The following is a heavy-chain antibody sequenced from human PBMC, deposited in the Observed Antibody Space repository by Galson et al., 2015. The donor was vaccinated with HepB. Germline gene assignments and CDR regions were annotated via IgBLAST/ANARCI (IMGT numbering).Heavy chain of an antibody. CDR1: GFDFRIHG. CDR2: IRYDGSNK. CDR3: AKCRGYSYGDPFDY. D-gene: IGHD5-18*01. Sequence: SLRLSCPASGFDFRIHGMHWARQAPGKGLEWVAFIRYDGSNKYYADSVKGRFTISRDNSKNTLYLQMNSLRAEDTAVYYCAKCRGYSYGDPFDYWGQGTLVTVSS. V-gene: IGHV3-30*02. J-gene: IGHJ4*02.